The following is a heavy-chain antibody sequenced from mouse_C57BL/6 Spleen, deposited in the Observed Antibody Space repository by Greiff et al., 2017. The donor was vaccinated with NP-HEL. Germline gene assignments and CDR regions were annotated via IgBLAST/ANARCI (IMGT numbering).Heavy chain of an antibody. Sequence: EVQVVESGPGLVKPSQSLSLTCSVTGYSITSGYYWNWIRQFPGNKLEWMGYISYDGSNNYNPSLKNRISITRDTSKNQFFLKLNSVTTEDTATYYCARIYDYDQAWFAYWGQGTLVTVSA. D-gene: IGHD2-4*01. J-gene: IGHJ3*01. V-gene: IGHV3-6*01. CDR3: ARIYDYDQAWFAY. CDR2: ISYDGSN. CDR1: GYSITSGYY.